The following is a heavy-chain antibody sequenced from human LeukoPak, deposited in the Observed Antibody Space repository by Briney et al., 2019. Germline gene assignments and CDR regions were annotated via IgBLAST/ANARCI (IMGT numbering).Heavy chain of an antibody. Sequence: ASVKVSCKASGYTFTGYYMHWVRQAPGQGLEWMGWINPNSGGTNYAQKLQGRVTMTTDTSTSTAYMELRSLRSDDTAVYYCARDSQQEFDWLLSYYYYYMDVWGKGTTVTVSS. CDR3: ARDSQQEFDWLLSYYYYYMDV. CDR2: INPNSGGT. J-gene: IGHJ6*03. CDR1: GYTFTGYY. D-gene: IGHD3-9*01. V-gene: IGHV1-2*02.